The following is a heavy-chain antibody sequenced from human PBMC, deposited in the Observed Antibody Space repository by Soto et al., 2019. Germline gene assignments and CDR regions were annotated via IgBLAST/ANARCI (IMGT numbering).Heavy chain of an antibody. CDR3: AKDSDYGDYSFDY. V-gene: IGHV3-30*18. Sequence: GGSLRLSCATSGFTFSSYGMHWVRQAPGKGLEWVAVISYDGSNKYYADSVKGRFTISRDNSKNTLYLQMNSLRAEDTAVYYCAKDSDYGDYSFDYWGQGTLVTVSS. CDR1: GFTFSSYG. J-gene: IGHJ4*02. D-gene: IGHD4-17*01. CDR2: ISYDGSNK.